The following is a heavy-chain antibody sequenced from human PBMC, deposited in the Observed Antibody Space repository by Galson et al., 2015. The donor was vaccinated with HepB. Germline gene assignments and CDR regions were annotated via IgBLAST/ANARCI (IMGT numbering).Heavy chain of an antibody. CDR3: ATWRCGSGCSWSEHFFDY. CDR1: GLTFRIYA. D-gene: IGHD1-14*01. CDR2: ISIGSTYL. Sequence: SLRLSCAASGLTFRIYAVHWVRQAPGKGLEWVSSISIGSTYLYYADSVKGRFTISRDDAKNSLYLQMNSLRAEDTAVYYCATWRCGSGCSWSEHFFDYWGRGTLVTVSS. J-gene: IGHJ4*02. V-gene: IGHV3-21*01.